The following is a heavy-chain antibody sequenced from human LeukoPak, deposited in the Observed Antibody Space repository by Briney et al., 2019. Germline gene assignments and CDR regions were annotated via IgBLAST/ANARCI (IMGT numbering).Heavy chain of an antibody. J-gene: IGHJ4*02. D-gene: IGHD4-23*01. CDR2: INPNSGGT. CDR3: ASLARHDYGTNSTQFDY. CDR1: GYTFTGYY. Sequence: ASVKVSCKASGYTFTGYYIHWARQAPGQGLEWMGWINPNSGGTNYAQKFQGRVTMTRDTSISTAYMELSRLRSDDTAVYYCASLARHDYGTNSTQFDYWGQGTLVTVSS. V-gene: IGHV1-2*02.